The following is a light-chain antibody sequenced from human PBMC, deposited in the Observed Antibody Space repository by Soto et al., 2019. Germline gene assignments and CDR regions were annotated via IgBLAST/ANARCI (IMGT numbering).Light chain of an antibody. Sequence: EIVLTQSPGTLSLSPGKRTTLSCRARQSVSSSYLAWYQQKPGQAPRVLIYGASSRATGIPDRFSGSGSGTDFTLTISRLEPEDFAVYFCQQYGNPPPNAFGQGTKVDIK. J-gene: IGKJ2*01. CDR3: QQYGNPPPNA. CDR1: QSVSSSY. CDR2: GAS. V-gene: IGKV3-20*01.